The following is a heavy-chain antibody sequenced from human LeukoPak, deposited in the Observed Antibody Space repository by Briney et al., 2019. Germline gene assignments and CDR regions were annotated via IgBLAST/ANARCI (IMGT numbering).Heavy chain of an antibody. CDR1: GFTFSGSA. CDR2: IRSKANSYAT. V-gene: IGHV3-73*01. CDR3: TTIGIAVAGTSY. Sequence: GGSLRLSCAASGFTFSGSAMHWVRQASGKGLEWVGRIRSKANSYATAYAASVKGRFTISRDDSKNTAYLQMNRLKTEDTAVYYCTTIGIAVAGTSYWGQGTLVTVSS. J-gene: IGHJ4*02. D-gene: IGHD6-19*01.